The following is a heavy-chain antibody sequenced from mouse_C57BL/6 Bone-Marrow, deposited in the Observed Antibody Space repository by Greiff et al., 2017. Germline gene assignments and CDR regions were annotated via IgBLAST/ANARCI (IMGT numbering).Heavy chain of an antibody. Sequence: EVLLVESGGYLVKPGGSLKLSCAAPGFTFSSFGMSWVRPTPDKRLEWVATFSSGGSYTYYPDSVKGRFTISRDNAKNTLYLQMSSLKSEDTAMYYCARDDYDGYFDVWGTGTTVTVSS. D-gene: IGHD2-4*01. CDR1: GFTFSSFG. J-gene: IGHJ1*03. CDR2: FSSGGSYT. CDR3: ARDDYDGYFDV. V-gene: IGHV5-6*01.